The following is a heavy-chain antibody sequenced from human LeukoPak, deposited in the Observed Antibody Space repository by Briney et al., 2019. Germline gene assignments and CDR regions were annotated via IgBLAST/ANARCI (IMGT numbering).Heavy chain of an antibody. CDR1: GGSISSGGYY. CDR2: IYYSGST. CDR3: ARVNWNYINYFDY. V-gene: IGHV4-31*03. D-gene: IGHD1-7*01. J-gene: IGHJ4*02. Sequence: SETLSLTCTVSGGSISSGGYYWSWIRQHPGKGLEWIGYIYYSGSTYYNPSLKSRVTISVDTSKNQFSLKLSSVTAADTAVYYCARVNWNYINYFDYWGQGTLVTVSS.